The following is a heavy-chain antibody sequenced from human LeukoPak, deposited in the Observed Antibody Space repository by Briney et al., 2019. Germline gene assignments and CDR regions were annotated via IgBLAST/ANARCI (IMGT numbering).Heavy chain of an antibody. CDR1: GGTFSSYA. CDR3: ARVPYCGSTSCYKEYYFDY. V-gene: IGHV1-69*13. Sequence: ASVKVSCKASGGTFSSYAISWVRQAPGQGLEWMGGIIPIFGTANYAQKFQGRVTITADESTSTAYMELSSLRSEDTAVYYCARVPYCGSTSCYKEYYFDYWGQGTLVTVSS. CDR2: IIPIFGTA. D-gene: IGHD2-2*02. J-gene: IGHJ4*02.